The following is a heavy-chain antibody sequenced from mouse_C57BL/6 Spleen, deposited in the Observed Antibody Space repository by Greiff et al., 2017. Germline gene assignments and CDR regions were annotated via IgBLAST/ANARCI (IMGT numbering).Heavy chain of an antibody. CDR3: ERRATVVRGYFDY. V-gene: IGHV1-54*01. CDR2: LNPGSGGT. D-gene: IGHD1-1*01. J-gene: IGHJ2*01. Sequence: VQLQQSGAELVRPGTSVKVSCKASGYAFTNYLIEWVKQRPGQGLEWIGVLNPGSGGTNYNEKFKGKATLTADKSSSTAYMQLSSLTSEDSAVYFCERRATVVRGYFDYWGEGTTLTVSS. CDR1: GYAFTNYL.